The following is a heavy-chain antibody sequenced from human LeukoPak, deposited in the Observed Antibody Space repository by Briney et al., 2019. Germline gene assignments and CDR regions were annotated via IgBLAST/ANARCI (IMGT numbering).Heavy chain of an antibody. CDR3: ARGLTGDYYYDSSAYFPYNWFDP. Sequence: GGSLRLSCAASGFTFSSYSMNWVRQAPGKGLEWVSSISSSSSYIYYADSVKGRFTISRDNAKNSLYLQMNSLRAEDTAVYYCARGLTGDYYYDSSAYFPYNWFDPWGQGTLVTVSS. J-gene: IGHJ5*02. CDR1: GFTFSSYS. V-gene: IGHV3-21*01. CDR2: ISSSSSYI. D-gene: IGHD3-22*01.